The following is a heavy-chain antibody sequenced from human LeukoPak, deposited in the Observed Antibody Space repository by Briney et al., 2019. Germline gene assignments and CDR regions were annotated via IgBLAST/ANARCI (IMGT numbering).Heavy chain of an antibody. CDR1: GFTFRSYA. CDR3: AKSHTYYYDTSAYYYFDY. D-gene: IGHD3-22*01. CDR2: ISGSGGST. Sequence: GGSLRLSCAASGFTFRSYAMSWVRQAPGKGLEWVSAISGSGGSTYYADSVKGRFTISRDNSKNTLYLQMNSLRADDTAVYYCAKSHTYYYDTSAYYYFDYWGQGTLVTVSS. V-gene: IGHV3-23*01. J-gene: IGHJ4*02.